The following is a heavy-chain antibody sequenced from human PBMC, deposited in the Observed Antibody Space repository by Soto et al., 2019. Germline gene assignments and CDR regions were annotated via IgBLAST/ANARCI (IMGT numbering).Heavy chain of an antibody. CDR2: IWSDGNKK. CDR3: VRGYPEVDFDF. V-gene: IGHV3-33*01. CDR1: GFTFSNYG. D-gene: IGHD2-2*01. J-gene: IGHJ4*02. Sequence: GGSLRLSCEASGFTFSNYGLHWVRQAPGKGLEWVAGIWSDGNKKLYGDSVKGRFIISRDNSKNTLYLQMNTLRAEDTAVYYCVRGYPEVDFDFWGQGTLVTVSS.